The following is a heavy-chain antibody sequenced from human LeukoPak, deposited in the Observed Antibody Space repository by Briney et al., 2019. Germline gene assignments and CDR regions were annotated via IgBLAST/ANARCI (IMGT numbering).Heavy chain of an antibody. J-gene: IGHJ5*02. CDR1: GFTFSSYS. D-gene: IGHD4-17*01. CDR2: ISSSSSYI. V-gene: IGHV3-21*04. CDR3: TKDPNGDYVGAFDP. Sequence: PGGSLRLSCAASGFTFSSYSMNWVRQAPGKGLEWVSSISSSSSYIYYADSVKGRFTISRDNAKNSLYLQMNSLRADDTAVYYCTKDPNGDYVGAFDPWGQGTLVTVSS.